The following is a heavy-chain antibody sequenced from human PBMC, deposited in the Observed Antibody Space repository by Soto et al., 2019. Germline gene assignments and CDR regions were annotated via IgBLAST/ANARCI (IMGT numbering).Heavy chain of an antibody. J-gene: IGHJ4*02. CDR3: ARDGGTYLTRYFDS. V-gene: IGHV4-59*01. D-gene: IGHD3-10*01. Sequence: SETLSLTCTVSGDSISGYSWIWIRQPPGKGLEWIGYLSYSESTTSTPSLKSRVTISVDTSKNQFSLELSSVTAADTAVYFCARDGGTYLTRYFDSWGQGALVTVSS. CDR1: GDSISGYS. CDR2: LSYSEST.